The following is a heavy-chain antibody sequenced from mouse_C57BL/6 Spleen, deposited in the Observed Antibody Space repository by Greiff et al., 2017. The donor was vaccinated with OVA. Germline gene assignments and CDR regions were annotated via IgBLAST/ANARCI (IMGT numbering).Heavy chain of an antibody. D-gene: IGHD1-1*01. V-gene: IGHV14-4*01. CDR1: GFNIKDDY. J-gene: IGHJ3*01. Sequence: VQLKESGAELVRPGASVKLSCTASGFNIKDDYMHWVKQRPEQGLEWIGWIDPENGDTEYASKFQGKATITADTSSNTAYLQLSSLTSEDTAVYYCTTSNYYGSSPVSYWGQGTLVTVSA. CDR3: TTSNYYGSSPVSY. CDR2: IDPENGDT.